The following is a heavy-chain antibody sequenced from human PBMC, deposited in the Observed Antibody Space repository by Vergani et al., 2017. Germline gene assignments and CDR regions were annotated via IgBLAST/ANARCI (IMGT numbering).Heavy chain of an antibody. CDR3: ARGDDGMLTGYRY. CDR1: GYTFSNYY. CDR2: INPSGGHT. D-gene: IGHD3-9*01. V-gene: IGHV1-46*03. Sequence: QVQLVQSGAEVKKSGASVKVSCKTSGYTFSNYYMHWVRQAPGQGLEWMGIINPSGGHTNYAQKFQGRVTMTRDASTSTVYMELSSLRSEDTAIYYCARGDDGMLTGYRYWGQGTLVTVSA. J-gene: IGHJ4*02.